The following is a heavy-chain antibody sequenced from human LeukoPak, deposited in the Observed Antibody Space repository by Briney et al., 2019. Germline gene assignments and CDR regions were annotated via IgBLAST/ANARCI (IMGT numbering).Heavy chain of an antibody. CDR3: AKRKDSGSFDY. V-gene: IGHV3-23*01. CDR1: GFTFSTYG. J-gene: IGHJ4*02. CDR2: ISGSGGST. Sequence: GGSLRLSCAVSGFTFSTYGMSWVRQAPGKGLEWVSTISGSGGSTYYADSVKGRFTISRDNSKNTLYLQMNSLRAEDTAVYYCAKRKDSGSFDYWGQGTLVTVPS. D-gene: IGHD1-26*01.